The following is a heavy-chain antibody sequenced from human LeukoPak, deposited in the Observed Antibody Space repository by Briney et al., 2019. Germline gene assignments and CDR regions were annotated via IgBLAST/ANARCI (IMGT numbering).Heavy chain of an antibody. D-gene: IGHD2-8*01. CDR1: RFTFSTFG. J-gene: IGHJ4*02. V-gene: IGHV3-30*02. Sequence: GGSLRLSCAASRFTFSTFGMHWVRQAPGEGLEWVAYIGYSEANTYYADSVKGRFTIPRDDSKNTVHLQMNSLRAADTALYSCARDLNGKFYIAYWGQGTLVTVSS. CDR3: ARDLNGKFYIAY. CDR2: IGYSEANT.